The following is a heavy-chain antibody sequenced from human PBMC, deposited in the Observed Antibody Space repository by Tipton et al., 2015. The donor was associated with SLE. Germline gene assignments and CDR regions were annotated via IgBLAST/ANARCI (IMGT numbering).Heavy chain of an antibody. CDR2: IYYSGST. CDR1: GGSVSSGNYY. D-gene: IGHD2-15*01. J-gene: IGHJ6*03. V-gene: IGHV4-61*01. Sequence: TLSLTCTVSGGSVSSGNYYWSWIRQPPGKGLEWIGYIYYSGSTKYNPSLESRVSISRGTSKKQFSLKLTSVTAADTAIYYCARGDKDPRALGYYYYMEVWGKGTTVTVSS. CDR3: ARGDKDPRALGYYYYMEV.